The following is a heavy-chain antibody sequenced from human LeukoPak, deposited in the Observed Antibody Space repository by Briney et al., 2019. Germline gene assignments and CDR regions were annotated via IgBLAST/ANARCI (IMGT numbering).Heavy chain of an antibody. CDR3: ARGLPGYSGGDDAFDI. Sequence: SETLSLTCTVSGGSISGYYWSWFRLPPGKGLEWTGYIYYNGNTNYNPSLKSRLTISLDTSRNHFSLILSSVTAADTAVYYCARGLPGYSGGDDAFDIWGQGTKVTVSS. V-gene: IGHV4-59*01. J-gene: IGHJ3*02. D-gene: IGHD6-19*01. CDR2: IYYNGNT. CDR1: GGSISGYY.